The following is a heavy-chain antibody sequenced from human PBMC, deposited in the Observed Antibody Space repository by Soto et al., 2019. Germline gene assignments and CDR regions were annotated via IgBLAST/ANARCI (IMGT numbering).Heavy chain of an antibody. V-gene: IGHV4-59*01. D-gene: IGHD2-21*01. CDR2: VYYSGST. CDR3: ARTRMIESWVDY. J-gene: IGHJ4*01. Sequence: SETLSLTCDVSGDSISTYYWSWIRQPPGKGLEWIGYVYYSGSTLYNPSLESRVTMSIDMSKKQVSLKLTSVIAADTAVYYCARTRMIESWVDYWGHGTLVTVSS. CDR1: GDSISTYY.